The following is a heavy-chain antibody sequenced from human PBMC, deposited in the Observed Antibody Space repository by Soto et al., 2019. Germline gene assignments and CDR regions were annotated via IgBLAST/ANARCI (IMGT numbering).Heavy chain of an antibody. J-gene: IGHJ6*02. V-gene: IGHV3-48*03. CDR3: ARGLYYRPDYYYYSMDV. CDR2: ISSSGSTI. D-gene: IGHD3-10*01. Sequence: EVQLVESGGGLVQPGGSLRLSCAASGFTFSSYEMNWVRQAPGKGLEWVSYISSSGSTIYYADSVKGRFTISRDNAKNSLYLQMNSMRAEDTAVYYCARGLYYRPDYYYYSMDVWGQGTTVTVTS. CDR1: GFTFSSYE.